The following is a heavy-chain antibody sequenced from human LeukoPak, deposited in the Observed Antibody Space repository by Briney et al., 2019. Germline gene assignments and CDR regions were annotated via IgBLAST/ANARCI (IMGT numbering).Heavy chain of an antibody. J-gene: IGHJ4*02. CDR3: ARGAYHYGSGSYYFDY. D-gene: IGHD3-10*01. Sequence: SETLSLTCTVSGGSISSTSYYWVWIRQPPGKGLEWIASIYYSGNTYYNPSLKSRVTISVDTSKNQFSLKLSSVTAADTAVYYCARGAYHYGSGSYYFDYWGQGTLVTVSS. CDR2: IYYSGNT. V-gene: IGHV4-39*07. CDR1: GGSISSTSYY.